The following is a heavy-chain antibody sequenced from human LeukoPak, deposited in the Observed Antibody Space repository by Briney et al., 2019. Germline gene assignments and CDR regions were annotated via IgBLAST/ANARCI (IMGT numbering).Heavy chain of an antibody. Sequence: GGSLRLSCAASGFTFSNYWMSWVRQAPGKGLEWVANIKQDRSEKYYVDSVKGRFTISRDNAKNSLYLQMNSLRAEDTALYYCAREGQSSSSAEENYYYYYMDVWGKGTTVTVSS. D-gene: IGHD6-6*01. J-gene: IGHJ6*03. CDR1: GFTFSNYW. CDR2: IKQDRSEK. CDR3: AREGQSSSSAEENYYYYYMDV. V-gene: IGHV3-7*03.